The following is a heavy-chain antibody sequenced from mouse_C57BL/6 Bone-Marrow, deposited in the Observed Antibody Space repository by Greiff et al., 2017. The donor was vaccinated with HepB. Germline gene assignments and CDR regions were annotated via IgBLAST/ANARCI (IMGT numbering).Heavy chain of an antibody. CDR1: GYAFSSSW. J-gene: IGHJ2*01. CDR3: ARERDYYGSREVDY. Sequence: VQLQESGPELVKPGASVKISCKASGYAFSSSWMNWVKQRPGKGLEWIGRIYPGDGDTNYNGKFKGKATLTADKSSSTAYMQLSSLTSEDSAVYFCARERDYYGSREVDYWGQGTTLTVSS. D-gene: IGHD1-1*01. CDR2: IYPGDGDT. V-gene: IGHV1-82*01.